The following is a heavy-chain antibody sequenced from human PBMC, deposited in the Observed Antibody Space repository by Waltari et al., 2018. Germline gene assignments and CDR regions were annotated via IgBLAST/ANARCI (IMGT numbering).Heavy chain of an antibody. J-gene: IGHJ6*02. Sequence: QVQLVQSGAEVKKPGSSVKVSCKASGGTFSSYAISWVRQAPGQGLEWMGRIIPILGIANYAQKFQGRVTITADKSTSTAYMELSSLRSEDTAVYYCASSVIFGVVSSFGMDVWGQGTTVTVSS. V-gene: IGHV1-69*09. CDR1: GGTFSSYA. CDR2: IIPILGIA. D-gene: IGHD3-3*01. CDR3: ASSVIFGVVSSFGMDV.